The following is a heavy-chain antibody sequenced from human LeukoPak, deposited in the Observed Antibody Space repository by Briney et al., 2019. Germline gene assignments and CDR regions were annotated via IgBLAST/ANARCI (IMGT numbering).Heavy chain of an antibody. CDR2: ISYDGSNK. CDR1: GFTFSSYG. V-gene: IGHV3-30*18. CDR3: AKLGQLAQ. J-gene: IGHJ4*02. Sequence: PGGSLRLSCAASGFTFSSYGMHWVRQAPGKGLEWVAVISYDGSNKYYADSVKGRFTISRDNSKNTLYLQMNSLRAKDTAVYYCAKLGQLAQWGQGTLVTVSS. D-gene: IGHD6-13*01.